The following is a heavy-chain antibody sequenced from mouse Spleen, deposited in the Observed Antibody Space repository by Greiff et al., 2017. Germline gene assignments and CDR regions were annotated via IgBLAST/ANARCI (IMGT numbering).Heavy chain of an antibody. D-gene: IGHD4-1*02. CDR3: SRDPNWSFDY. V-gene: IGHV1-61*01. CDR2: IYPSDSET. CDR1: GYTFTSYW. J-gene: IGHJ2*01. Sequence: QVQLQQPGAELVRPGYSVKLSCKASGYTFTSYWMDWVKQRPGQGLEWIGNIYPSDSETHYNQKFKDKATLTVDKSSSTSYMQLSSLTSEDSAVYYCSRDPNWSFDYWGQGTTLTVSS.